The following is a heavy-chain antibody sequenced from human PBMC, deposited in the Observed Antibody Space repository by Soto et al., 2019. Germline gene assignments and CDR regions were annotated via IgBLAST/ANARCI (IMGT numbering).Heavy chain of an antibody. CDR1: GYTFTSYD. J-gene: IGHJ5*02. CDR2: MNPNSGNT. V-gene: IGHV1-8*01. D-gene: IGHD3-10*01. Sequence: KVSCKASGYTFTSYDINWVRQATGQGLEWMGWMNPNSGNTGYAQKFQGRVTMTRNTSISTAYMELSSLRSEDTAVYYCARGRAVRGYSWFDPWGQGTLVTVSS. CDR3: ARGRAVRGYSWFDP.